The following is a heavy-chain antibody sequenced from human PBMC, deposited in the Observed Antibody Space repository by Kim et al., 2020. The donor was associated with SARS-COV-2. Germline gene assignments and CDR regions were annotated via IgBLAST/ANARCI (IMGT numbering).Heavy chain of an antibody. J-gene: IGHJ4*02. CDR3: ARGGDGYNSRPFDY. D-gene: IGHD5-12*01. V-gene: IGHV3-66*01. CDR1: GFTVSSNY. CDR2: IYSDGRT. Sequence: GGSLRLSCAASGFTVSSNYMSWVRQAPGKGLEWVSVIYSDGRTYYADSVKGRFTISRDNSKNTLYLQMNSLRGEDTAVFYCARGGDGYNSRPFDYWGQGTLVTVSS.